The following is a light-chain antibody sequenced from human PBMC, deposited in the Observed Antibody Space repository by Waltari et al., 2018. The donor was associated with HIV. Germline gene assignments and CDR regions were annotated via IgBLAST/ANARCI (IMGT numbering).Light chain of an antibody. V-gene: IGLV3-21*04. CDR2: YDS. CDR1: DIGSKS. J-gene: IGLJ2*01. CDR3: QVWDAKTEHVL. Sequence: SYVLTQPPSLSVAPGRTARMTCGGIDIGSKSVPRYRQKSGQAPVLVISYDSDRSSGIPGRFSGSNSGNTATLTVSRVEAGDEADYYCQVWDAKTEHVLFGGGTKLSVL.